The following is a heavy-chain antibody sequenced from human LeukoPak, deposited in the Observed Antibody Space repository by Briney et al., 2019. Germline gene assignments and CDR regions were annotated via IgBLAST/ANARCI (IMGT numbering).Heavy chain of an antibody. V-gene: IGHV4-30-4*08. D-gene: IGHD3-10*01. CDR2: FYYSGST. Sequence: SETLSLTCTVSGGSISSGDYYWSWIRQPPGKGLEWIGYFYYSGSTYYNPSLKSRVTISVDTSKNQFSLKLSSVTAADTAVYYCARDHTTMVRGIITYYYYYMDVWGKGTTVTVSS. CDR1: GGSISSGDYY. J-gene: IGHJ6*03. CDR3: ARDHTTMVRGIITYYYYYMDV.